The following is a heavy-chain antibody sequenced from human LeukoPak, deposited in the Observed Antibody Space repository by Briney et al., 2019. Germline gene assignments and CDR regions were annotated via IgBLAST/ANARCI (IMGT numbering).Heavy chain of an antibody. Sequence: SQTLSLTCTVSGGSISSGGYYWSWIRQHPGKGLEWIGYIYYSGSTYYNPSLKSRVTISVDTSKNQFSLKLSSVTAADTAVYYCAREGYCSGGTCYSTMNWFDPWGQGTLVTVSS. V-gene: IGHV4-31*03. D-gene: IGHD2-15*01. J-gene: IGHJ5*02. CDR3: AREGYCSGGTCYSTMNWFDP. CDR2: IYYSGST. CDR1: GGSISSGGYY.